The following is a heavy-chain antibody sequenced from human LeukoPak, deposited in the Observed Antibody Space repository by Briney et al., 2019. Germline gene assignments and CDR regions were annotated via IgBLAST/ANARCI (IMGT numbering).Heavy chain of an antibody. Sequence: PGGSLRLSCAASGFTFSSYGMHWVRQAPGKGLEWVAVISYDGSNKYYVDSVKGRFTISRDNAKNSLYLQMNSLRAEDTAVYYCARVDRTYYYDSSGYLDYWGQGTLVTVSS. CDR2: ISYDGSNK. CDR1: GFTFSSYG. D-gene: IGHD3-22*01. CDR3: ARVDRTYYYDSSGYLDY. J-gene: IGHJ4*02. V-gene: IGHV3-30*03.